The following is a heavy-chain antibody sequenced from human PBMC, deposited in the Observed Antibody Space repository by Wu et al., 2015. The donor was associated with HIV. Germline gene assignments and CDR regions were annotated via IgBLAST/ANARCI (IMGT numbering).Heavy chain of an antibody. CDR2: INPSGGST. CDR3: ARTNNYYDSSGYYYDVSFDY. D-gene: IGHD3-22*01. Sequence: QVQLVQSGAEVKKPGASVKVSCKASGYTFTSYYMHWVRQAPGQGLEWMGIINPSGGSTSYAQKFQGRVTMTRDTSTSTVYMELSSLRSEDTAVYYCARTNNYYDSSGYYYDVSFDYWGQGTLVTVSS. CDR1: GYTFTSYY. V-gene: IGHV1-46*01. J-gene: IGHJ4*02.